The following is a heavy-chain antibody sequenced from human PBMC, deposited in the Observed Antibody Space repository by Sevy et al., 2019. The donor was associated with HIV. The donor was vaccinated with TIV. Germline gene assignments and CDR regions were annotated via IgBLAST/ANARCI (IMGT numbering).Heavy chain of an antibody. CDR2: FSWNSGGI. CDR3: AKGGPDYHYGMDV. Sequence: GGSLRLSCTASGFTFDDHAMHWVRQGPGKGLEWVSVFSWNSGGIDYADSVKGRFTISRDNAKNSLYLQMNSLRPEDTALYFCAKGGPDYHYGMDVWGQGTTVTVSS. V-gene: IGHV3-9*01. CDR1: GFTFDDHA. J-gene: IGHJ6*02.